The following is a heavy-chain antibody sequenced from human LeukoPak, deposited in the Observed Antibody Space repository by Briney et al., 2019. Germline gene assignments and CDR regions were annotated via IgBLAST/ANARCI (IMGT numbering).Heavy chain of an antibody. Sequence: PSETLSLTCTVSGYSISSAYYWGWIRQPPGKGLEWIGSIYHSGSTYYNPSLKSRVTISVDTSKNQVSLNLSSVTAADTAVYYCARGGYYDYVWGSYRYHDYFDYWGQGTLVTVSS. V-gene: IGHV4-38-2*02. CDR3: ARGGYYDYVWGSYRYHDYFDY. D-gene: IGHD3-16*02. J-gene: IGHJ4*02. CDR1: GYSISSAYY. CDR2: IYHSGST.